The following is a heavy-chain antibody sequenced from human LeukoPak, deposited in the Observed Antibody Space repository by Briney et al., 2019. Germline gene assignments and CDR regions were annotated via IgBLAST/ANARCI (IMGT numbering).Heavy chain of an antibody. CDR3: AREVGAYSGSYFDY. V-gene: IGHV4-39*01. J-gene: IGHJ4*02. D-gene: IGHD1-26*01. CDR1: GGSISSSNDY. CDR2: MFYSGST. Sequence: SETLSLTCTVSGGSISSSNDYWGWTRQPPGKGLEWIGSMFYSGSTYYNPSLKSRVTISVDTSKNQFSLKLSSVTAADAAVYYCAREVGAYSGSYFDYWGQGTLVTVSS.